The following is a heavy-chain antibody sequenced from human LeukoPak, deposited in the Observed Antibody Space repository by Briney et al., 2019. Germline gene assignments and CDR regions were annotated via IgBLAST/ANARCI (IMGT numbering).Heavy chain of an antibody. CDR2: ISYDGSNK. CDR1: GFTFSSYA. V-gene: IGHV3-30-3*02. D-gene: IGHD6-19*01. Sequence: GGSLRLSCAASGFTFSSYAMHWVRQAPGKGLEWVAVISYDGSNKYYADSVKGRFTISRDNSKNTLYLQMNSLRAEDTAVYYCAKPGRGIAVAGTFSVGGDAFDIWGQGTMVTVSS. CDR3: AKPGRGIAVAGTFSVGGDAFDI. J-gene: IGHJ3*02.